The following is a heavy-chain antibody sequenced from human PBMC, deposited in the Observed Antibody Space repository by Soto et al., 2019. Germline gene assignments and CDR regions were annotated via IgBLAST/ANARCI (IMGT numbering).Heavy chain of an antibody. CDR3: AREPTLSSAFDI. CDR2: ISYDGSNK. D-gene: IGHD3-16*01. V-gene: IGHV3-30-3*01. Sequence: GGSLRLSCAASGFTFSSYAMHWVRQAPGKGLEWVAVISYDGSNKYYADSVKGRFTISRDNSKNTLYLQMNSLRAEDTAVYYCAREPTLSSAFDIWGQGTMVTVSS. CDR1: GFTFSSYA. J-gene: IGHJ3*02.